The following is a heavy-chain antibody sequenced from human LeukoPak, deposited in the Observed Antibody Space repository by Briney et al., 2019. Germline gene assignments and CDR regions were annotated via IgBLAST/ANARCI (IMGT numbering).Heavy chain of an antibody. V-gene: IGHV3-30*18. CDR1: GFTFSSYG. D-gene: IGHD3-10*01. CDR3: AKDGGTGSGLDY. J-gene: IGHJ4*02. CDR2: ISYDGSNK. Sequence: GGSLRLSCAAFGFTFSSYGMHWVRQAPGEGLEWVAVISYDGSNKYYADSVKGRFTISRDNSKNTLYLQMNSLRAEDTAVYYCAKDGGTGSGLDYWGQGTLVTVSS.